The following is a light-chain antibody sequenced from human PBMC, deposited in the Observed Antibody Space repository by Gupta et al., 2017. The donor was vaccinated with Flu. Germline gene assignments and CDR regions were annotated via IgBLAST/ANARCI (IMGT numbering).Light chain of an antibody. Sequence: EIVLTQSPATLSLSPGERVTLSCEASQSVSSNYLAWYQQKPGLAPRLLIYDASSRATGIPDRFSGSGYGTDFTLTISRLEPEDFAVYYCQQYGSSPPYTFGQGTKLDFK. V-gene: IGKV3D-20*01. CDR3: QQYGSSPPYT. CDR2: DAS. J-gene: IGKJ2*01. CDR1: QSVSSNY.